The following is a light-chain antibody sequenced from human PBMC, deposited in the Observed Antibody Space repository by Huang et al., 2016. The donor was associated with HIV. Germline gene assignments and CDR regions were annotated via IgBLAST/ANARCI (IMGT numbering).Light chain of an antibody. J-gene: IGKJ3*01. CDR1: QSISSY. CDR2: AAS. Sequence: DIQMTQSPSSLSASVGDRVTITCRASQSISSYLNWYQQKPGKAPKLLSYAASSLQSGVPSRFSVSGSGTDFTLTISSLQPEDFATYYCQQSYSTPFTFGPGTKVDIK. CDR3: QQSYSTPFT. V-gene: IGKV1-39*01.